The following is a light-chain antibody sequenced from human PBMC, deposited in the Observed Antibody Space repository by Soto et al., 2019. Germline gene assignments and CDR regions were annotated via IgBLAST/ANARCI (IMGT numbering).Light chain of an antibody. CDR2: QAS. CDR1: QYISHW. V-gene: IGKV1-5*03. J-gene: IGKJ2*01. CDR3: QQYESYPYT. Sequence: DIQMTQSPSTLSASVGDRVTITCRASQYISHWLAGYQQKPGKAPNVLIYQASNLESGVPLRFSGSGFGTEFTLTISSLQPDDFATYYCQQYESYPYTVGQGTKLEIK.